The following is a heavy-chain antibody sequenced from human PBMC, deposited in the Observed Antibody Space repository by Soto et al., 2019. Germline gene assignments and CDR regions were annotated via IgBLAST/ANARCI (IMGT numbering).Heavy chain of an antibody. D-gene: IGHD3-10*01. Sequence: QVQLVQSGAEVKKPGSSVKVSCKASGGTFSSYTISWVRQAPGQGLEWMGRIIPILGIANYAQKFQGRVTITADKSTSTAYMELSSLRSEDTAVYYCARTRRGSGSLNWFDPWGQGTLGTVSS. CDR3: ARTRRGSGSLNWFDP. CDR1: GGTFSSYT. CDR2: IIPILGIA. V-gene: IGHV1-69*02. J-gene: IGHJ5*02.